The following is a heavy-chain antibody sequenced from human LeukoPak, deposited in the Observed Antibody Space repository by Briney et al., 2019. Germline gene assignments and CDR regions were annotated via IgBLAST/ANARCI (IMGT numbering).Heavy chain of an antibody. CDR3: LVPSYDNNWFDP. D-gene: IGHD6-13*01. Sequence: PSETLSLTCTVPGGSISSYYWSWIRQPPGKGLEWIGYTYYSGNTNYNPSLKSRVTISVDTSKNQFSLKLSSVTAADTAVYYCLVPSYDNNWFDPWGQGTLVTVSS. CDR2: TYYSGNT. V-gene: IGHV4-59*12. J-gene: IGHJ5*02. CDR1: GGSISSYY.